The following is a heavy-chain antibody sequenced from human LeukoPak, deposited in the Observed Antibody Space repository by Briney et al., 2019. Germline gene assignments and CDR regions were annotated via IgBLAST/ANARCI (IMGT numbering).Heavy chain of an antibody. CDR1: GGSISSSSYY. V-gene: IGHV4-39*01. CDR3: ARLAPAGGVRYGSGSYGLDY. D-gene: IGHD3-10*01. J-gene: IGHJ4*02. CDR2: IYYSGST. Sequence: SQTLSLTCTVSGGSISSSSYYWGWIRQPPGKGLEWIGSIYYSGSTYYNPSLKSRVTISVDTSKNQFSLKLSSVTAADTAVYYCARLAPAGGVRYGSGSYGLDYWGQGTLVTVSS.